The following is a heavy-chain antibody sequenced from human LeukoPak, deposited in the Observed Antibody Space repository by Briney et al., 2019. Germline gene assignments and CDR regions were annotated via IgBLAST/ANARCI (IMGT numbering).Heavy chain of an antibody. V-gene: IGHV3-21*01. CDR3: ASGQDSSGYYRIYDY. Sequence: GGSLRLSCAASGFTFSSYSMNWVRQAPGKGLEWVSSISSSSSYIYYADSVKGRFTISRDNAKNSLYLQMNSLRAEDTAVYYCASGQDSSGYYRIYDYWGQGTLVTVSS. CDR2: ISSSSSYI. CDR1: GFTFSSYS. D-gene: IGHD3-22*01. J-gene: IGHJ4*02.